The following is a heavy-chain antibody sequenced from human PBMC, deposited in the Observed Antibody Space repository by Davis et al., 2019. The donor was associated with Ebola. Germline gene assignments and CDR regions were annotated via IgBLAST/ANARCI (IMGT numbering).Heavy chain of an antibody. Sequence: ASVKVSCKVSGYTLTELSMHWVRQAPGKGLEWKGGFDPEDGETIYAQKFQGRVTMTEDTSTDTAYLELSSLRSEDTAVYYCATLLGCSGGSCYPAEYFQHWGQGTLVTVSS. J-gene: IGHJ1*01. CDR1: GYTLTELS. CDR2: FDPEDGET. CDR3: ATLLGCSGGSCYPAEYFQH. D-gene: IGHD2-15*01. V-gene: IGHV1-24*01.